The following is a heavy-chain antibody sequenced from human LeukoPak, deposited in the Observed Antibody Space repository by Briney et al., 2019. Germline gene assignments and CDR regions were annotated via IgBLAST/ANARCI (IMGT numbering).Heavy chain of an antibody. J-gene: IGHJ3*02. CDR1: GYTFTSYG. CDR3: ARLPDSGEAFDI. D-gene: IGHD3-10*01. CDR2: ISAYNGNT. V-gene: IGHV1-18*01. Sequence: ASVKVCCKASGYTFTSYGISWVRQAPGQGLEWMGWISAYNGNTNYAQKLQGRVTMTTDTSTSTAYMELRSLRSDDTAVYYCARLPDSGEAFDIWGQGTMVTVSS.